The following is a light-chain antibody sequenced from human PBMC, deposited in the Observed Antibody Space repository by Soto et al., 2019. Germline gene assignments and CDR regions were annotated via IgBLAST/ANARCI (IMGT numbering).Light chain of an antibody. Sequence: QSVLTQPPSVSGAPGQRVTISCIGSSSNIGAGYDVHWYQQLPGAAPKLVVFGNRNRPSGVPERFSGSKSGTSASLAITGLQAEDEADYYCQAYDYSLTAFVFGGGTKLTVL. CDR2: GNR. V-gene: IGLV1-40*01. J-gene: IGLJ3*02. CDR3: QAYDYSLTAFV. CDR1: SSNIGAGYD.